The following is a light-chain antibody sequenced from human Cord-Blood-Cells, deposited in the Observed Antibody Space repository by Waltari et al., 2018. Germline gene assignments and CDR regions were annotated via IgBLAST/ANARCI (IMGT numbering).Light chain of an antibody. CDR2: EVS. V-gene: IGLV2-23*02. CDR1: SSDVGSYNL. Sequence: QSALTQPASVSGSPGQSITISCTGTSSDVGSYNLVSWYQQHPGKAPKLMIYEVSKRPSGVSNRFSGSTSGNTASLTISGLQAEDEADYYCCSYAGSSTFPVFGGGTKLTVL. CDR3: CSYAGSSTFPV. J-gene: IGLJ2*01.